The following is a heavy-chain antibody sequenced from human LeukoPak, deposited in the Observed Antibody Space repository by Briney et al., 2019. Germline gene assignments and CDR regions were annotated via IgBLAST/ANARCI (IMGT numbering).Heavy chain of an antibody. Sequence: TGGSLRLSCAASGFTFSSYAINWVRQAPGKGLEWVSTISGSGSSTYYADSVKGRFTISRDSSKNTLYLQMNSLRAEDTAVYYCARDYPYYDNSGYYFDYWGQGTLVTVSS. D-gene: IGHD3-22*01. CDR2: ISGSGSST. V-gene: IGHV3-23*01. CDR3: ARDYPYYDNSGYYFDY. CDR1: GFTFSSYA. J-gene: IGHJ4*02.